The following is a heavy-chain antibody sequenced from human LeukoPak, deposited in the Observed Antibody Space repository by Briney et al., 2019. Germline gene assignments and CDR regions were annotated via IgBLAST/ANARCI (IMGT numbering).Heavy chain of an antibody. CDR1: GDSISSNNYY. CDR3: VRHRVGYDFWNGYFDY. Sequence: PSETLSLTCTVSGDSISSNNYYWGWLRQPPGEGLAWIGTVYHSRSTYNNPSLKSRVSISVDTSKNQFSLKLSSVTAADTAAYYCVRHRVGYDFWNGYFDYWGQGALVTVSS. V-gene: IGHV4-39*01. CDR2: VYHSRST. J-gene: IGHJ4*02. D-gene: IGHD3-3*01.